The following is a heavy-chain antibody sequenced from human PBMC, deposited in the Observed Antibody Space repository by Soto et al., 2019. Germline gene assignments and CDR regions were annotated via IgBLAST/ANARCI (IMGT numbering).Heavy chain of an antibody. Sequence: QVQLVQSGAEVKKPGSSAKVSCEASGGTFTNSAISWVRQAPGQGLEWMGVIIPIFRAANYAQRFQGRVTITADESTSTAYMELSSLRSEDTAVYYCARDSRTNFYDSSGYFDYWGQGTPVTVSS. J-gene: IGHJ4*02. V-gene: IGHV1-69*01. CDR2: IIPIFRAA. CDR3: ARDSRTNFYDSSGYFDY. CDR1: GGTFTNSA. D-gene: IGHD3-22*01.